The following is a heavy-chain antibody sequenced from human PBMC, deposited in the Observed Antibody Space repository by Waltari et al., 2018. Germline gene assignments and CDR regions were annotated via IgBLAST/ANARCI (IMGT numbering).Heavy chain of an antibody. CDR1: GYTFDSYS. CDR2: SSTYTGNT. Sequence: QVKLVQSGAEVKKPGASIKISCQTSGYTFDSYSITWVRQAPGQGLEWMGWSSTYTGNTNYAQKFQGRVAMTTDTSTRTAYMELKSLTSDDTAVYFCARGRSWDDEGVLDPWGQGTLVTVSS. V-gene: IGHV1-18*01. D-gene: IGHD1-1*01. J-gene: IGHJ5*02. CDR3: ARGRSWDDEGVLDP.